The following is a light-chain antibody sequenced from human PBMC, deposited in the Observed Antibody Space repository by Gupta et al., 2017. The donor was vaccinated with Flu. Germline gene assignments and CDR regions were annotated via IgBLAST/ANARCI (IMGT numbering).Light chain of an antibody. CDR2: GAS. CDR1: QGISSY. Sequence: AIRMTQSPSPFSASTGDRVTITCRASQGISSYLAWYQQKPGKAPNLLIYGASTLQSGVPSRFSGSGSGTDFTLTISCLQSEDFATYYCQQYYSYPRTFGQGTKVEIK. V-gene: IGKV1-8*01. CDR3: QQYYSYPRT. J-gene: IGKJ1*01.